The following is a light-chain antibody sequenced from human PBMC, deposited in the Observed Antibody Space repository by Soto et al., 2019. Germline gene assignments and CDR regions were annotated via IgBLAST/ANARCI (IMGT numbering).Light chain of an antibody. CDR2: DAS. V-gene: IGKV1-5*01. Sequence: GDRVTITCRASQSISNYLSWYQQKPGKAPKLLIYDASSLESGVPSRFIGSGSGTEFTLTISSLQPDDFATYYCQQYNSYSEITFGQGTRLEIK. CDR1: QSISNY. CDR3: QQYNSYSEIT. J-gene: IGKJ5*01.